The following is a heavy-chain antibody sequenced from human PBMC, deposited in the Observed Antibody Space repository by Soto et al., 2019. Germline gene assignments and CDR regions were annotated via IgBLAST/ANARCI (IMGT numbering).Heavy chain of an antibody. CDR3: AQDFAVAGDYYYYGMDV. Sequence: QVQLVETGGGVVQPGRSLRLSCAASGFTFSSYGMHWVRQAPGKGLEWVAVISDDGSNKYYADSVKGRFTISRDNSKNTLYLQMNSLRAEDTAVYYCAQDFAVAGDYYYYGMDVWGQGTTVTVSS. V-gene: IGHV3-30*18. J-gene: IGHJ6*02. CDR2: ISDDGSNK. CDR1: GFTFSSYG. D-gene: IGHD6-19*01.